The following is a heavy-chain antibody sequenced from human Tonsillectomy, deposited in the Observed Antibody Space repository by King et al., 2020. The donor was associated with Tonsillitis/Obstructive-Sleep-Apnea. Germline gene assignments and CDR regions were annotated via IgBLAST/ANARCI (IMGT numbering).Heavy chain of an antibody. J-gene: IGHJ4*02. CDR1: GFTVSNNY. D-gene: IGHD3-3*01. CDR2: IYSGGST. CDR3: ARDPNYDCWRGRFDY. V-gene: IGHV3-53*01. Sequence: VQLVESGGDLIQPGGSLRLSCAASGFTVSNNYMSWVRQAPGKGLEWVSVIYSGGSTYYADSVKGRFTISRDNSKNTLYLQMNSLRAEDTAVYYCARDPNYDCWRGRFDYWGQGTLVTVSS.